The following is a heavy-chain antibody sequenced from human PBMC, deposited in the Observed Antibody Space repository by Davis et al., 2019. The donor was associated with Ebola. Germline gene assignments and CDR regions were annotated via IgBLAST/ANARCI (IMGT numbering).Heavy chain of an antibody. CDR1: GFTFSSYG. CDR3: ARDLVPAAIRNPRYYYYYGMDV. CDR2: IWYDGSNK. Sequence: GESLKISCAASGFTFSSYGMHWVRQAPGKGLEWVAVIWYDGSNKYYADSVKGRFTISRDNSKNTLYLQMNSLRAEDTAVYYCARDLVPAAIRNPRYYYYYGMDVWGQGTTVTVSS. D-gene: IGHD2-2*01. J-gene: IGHJ6*02. V-gene: IGHV3-30*19.